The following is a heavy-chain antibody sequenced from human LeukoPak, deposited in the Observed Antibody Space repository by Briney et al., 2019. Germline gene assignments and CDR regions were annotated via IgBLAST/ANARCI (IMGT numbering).Heavy chain of an antibody. V-gene: IGHV1-18*01. CDR3: ARGSSGYYSDPFDY. CDR1: GYTFTSYG. CDR2: ISAYNGNT. D-gene: IGHD3-22*01. Sequence: ASVTVSFKASGYTFTSYGISWVRQAPGQGLEWMGWISAYNGNTNYAQKLQGRVTMTTDTSTSTAYMELRSLRSDDTAVYYCARGSSGYYSDPFDYWGQGTLVTVSS. J-gene: IGHJ4*02.